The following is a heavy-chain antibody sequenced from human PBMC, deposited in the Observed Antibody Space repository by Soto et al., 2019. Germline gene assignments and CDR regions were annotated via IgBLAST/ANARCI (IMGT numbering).Heavy chain of an antibody. V-gene: IGHV3-7*01. CDR3: AIGHWLEK. Sequence: PGGSLRLSCAASGFTFSDYFMTWVRQAPGKGLEWVATIKQDGNEKYYVDSVRGRFTISRDNPKNSLYLQMNGLRSEDTAVYYCAIGHWLEKWGHGT. CDR2: IKQDGNEK. J-gene: IGHJ4*01. CDR1: GFTFSDYF. D-gene: IGHD6-19*01.